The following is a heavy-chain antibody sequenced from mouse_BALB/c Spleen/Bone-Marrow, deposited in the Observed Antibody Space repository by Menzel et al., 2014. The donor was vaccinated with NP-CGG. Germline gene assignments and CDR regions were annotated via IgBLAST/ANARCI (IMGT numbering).Heavy chain of an antibody. CDR3: ARDKGSVFFDY. D-gene: IGHD1-3*01. CDR2: IRNKANGYTT. V-gene: IGHV7-3*02. CDR1: GLTFTDYY. Sequence: EVRLVESGGGLVQPGGSLRLSCATSGLTFTDYYMNWVRQPPGKALEWLGFIRNKANGYTTEYSTSVKGRFTISRDNSQSILYLQMNTLRGEDSATHYCARDKGSVFFDYWGQGTTLTVSS. J-gene: IGHJ2*01.